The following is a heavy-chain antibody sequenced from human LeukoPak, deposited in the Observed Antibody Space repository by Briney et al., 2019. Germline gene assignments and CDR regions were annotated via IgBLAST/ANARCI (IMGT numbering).Heavy chain of an antibody. J-gene: IGHJ4*02. CDR2: IYYSGST. D-gene: IGHD2-21*01. Sequence: SETLSLTCTVSGASVSSGGYYWSWIRQPPGKGLEWIGNIYYSGSTNYNPSLKSRVTISVDTSKNQFSLKVSSVTAADTAVYYCARRGGAGGSFDYWGQGTLVTVSS. CDR1: GASVSSGGYY. CDR3: ARRGGAGGSFDY. V-gene: IGHV4-61*08.